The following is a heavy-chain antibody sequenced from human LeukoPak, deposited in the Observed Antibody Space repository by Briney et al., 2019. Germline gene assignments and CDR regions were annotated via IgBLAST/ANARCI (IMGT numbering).Heavy chain of an antibody. CDR1: GFDLSTYE. J-gene: IGHJ4*02. Sequence: SLRLSCAASGFDLSTYEMSWVRQAPGKGLEWVGFIRSKAYGGTAEFAASAKGRFTISRDDSKSIAFLQMNSLKTEDTAVYYCGRVGGSYTIDYWGQGTLVTVSS. CDR3: GRVGGSYTIDY. V-gene: IGHV3-49*04. D-gene: IGHD1-26*01. CDR2: IRSKAYGGTA.